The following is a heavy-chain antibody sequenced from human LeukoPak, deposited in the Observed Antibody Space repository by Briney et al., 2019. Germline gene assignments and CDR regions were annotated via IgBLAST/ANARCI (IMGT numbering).Heavy chain of an antibody. Sequence: PGGSLRLLCAASGFIFSSHCMNWARPAPGKGLEWVANIKQDGSEKYYVDSVKGRFTISRDNAKNSLYLQMNSLRAEDTAVYYCARDTIFGVSYYMDGWGKGTTVTVSS. CDR1: GFIFSSHC. CDR2: IKQDGSEK. CDR3: ARDTIFGVSYYMDG. D-gene: IGHD3-3*01. J-gene: IGHJ6*03. V-gene: IGHV3-7*01.